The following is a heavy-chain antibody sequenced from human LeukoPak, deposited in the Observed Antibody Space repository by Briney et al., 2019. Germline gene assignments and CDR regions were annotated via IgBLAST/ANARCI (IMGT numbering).Heavy chain of an antibody. CDR3: AKDHGGYGSFDY. CDR1: GIIFSNFA. J-gene: IGHJ4*02. Sequence: GGSLRLSCEVSGIIFSNFAMAWVRQAPGKGLEWVSLITGTSGRTYYAASVKGRFTISRDNSKNTLYLQMNSLRAEDTAVYYCAKDHGGYGSFDYWGQGTLVTVSS. CDR2: ITGTSGRT. V-gene: IGHV3-23*01. D-gene: IGHD3-10*01.